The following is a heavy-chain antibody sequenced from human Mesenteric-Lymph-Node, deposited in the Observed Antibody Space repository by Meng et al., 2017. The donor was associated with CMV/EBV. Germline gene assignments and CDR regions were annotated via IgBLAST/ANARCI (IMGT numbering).Heavy chain of an antibody. CDR3: ARVGRFLEWLLYDYYYGMDV. CDR2: INHSGST. J-gene: IGHJ6*02. D-gene: IGHD3-3*01. CDR1: GGSFSGYY. Sequence: SETLSLTCAVYGGSFSGYYWSWIRQPPGKGLEWVGEINHSGSTNYNPYLKSRVTISVDTSKNQFSLKLSSVTAADTAVYYCARVGRFLEWLLYDYYYGMDVWGQGTTVTVSS. V-gene: IGHV4-34*01.